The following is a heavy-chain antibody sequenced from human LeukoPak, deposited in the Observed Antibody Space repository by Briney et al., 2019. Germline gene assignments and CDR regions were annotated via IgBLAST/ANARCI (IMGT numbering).Heavy chain of an antibody. V-gene: IGHV3-21*04. Sequence: PGGSLRLSCAASGFTFSSYSMNWVRQAPGKGLEWVSSISSSSSYIYYADSVKGRFTISRDNSKNTLYLQMNSLRAEDTAVYYCAKDKKWELPEYFQHWGQGTLVTVSS. CDR3: AKDKKWELPEYFQH. CDR2: ISSSSSYI. J-gene: IGHJ1*01. D-gene: IGHD1-26*01. CDR1: GFTFSSYS.